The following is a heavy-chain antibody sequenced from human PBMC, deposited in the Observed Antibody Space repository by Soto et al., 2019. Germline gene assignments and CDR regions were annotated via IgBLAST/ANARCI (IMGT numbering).Heavy chain of an antibody. CDR1: GGSISSGDYY. V-gene: IGHV4-31*03. J-gene: IGHJ4*01. CDR2: ISSSRST. CDR3: SMAPYYYASTGYFLY. Sequence: SETLSLTCTVYGGSISSGDYYWSWIRQKSGKGLQCFRYISSSRSTYYNPSLNSRVTISVDTSKSQFSLKLSSVTAADTSVFYCSMAPYYYASTGYFLYCCHGPLFTVS. D-gene: IGHD3-22*01.